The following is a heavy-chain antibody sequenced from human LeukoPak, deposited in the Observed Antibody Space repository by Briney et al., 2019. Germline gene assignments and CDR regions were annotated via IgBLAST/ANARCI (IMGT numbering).Heavy chain of an antibody. V-gene: IGHV3-9*01. J-gene: IGHJ5*01. CDR1: GFTFDDYA. Sequence: GGSLRLSCAASGFTFDDYAMHWVRQAPGKGLEWVSGISWNSGSIGYADSVKGRFTISRDNAKNSLYLQMSSLRVDDTAIYYCTRAITYFYGSVTYDWFDSWGQGTWVTVSS. D-gene: IGHD3-10*01. CDR2: ISWNSGSI. CDR3: TRAITYFYGSVTYDWFDS.